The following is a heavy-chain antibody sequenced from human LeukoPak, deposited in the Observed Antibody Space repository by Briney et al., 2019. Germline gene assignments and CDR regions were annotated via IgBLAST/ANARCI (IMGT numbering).Heavy chain of an antibody. J-gene: IGHJ3*02. CDR2: IFPSGGEI. CDR3: ARGPQWWELLRLGAFDI. D-gene: IGHD1-26*01. Sequence: GGSLRLSCAASGFTFSTFAMIWVRQPPGKGLEWVSSIFPSGGEIHYADSVRGRFTISRDNAKNTLYLQMNSLRAEDTAVYYCARGPQWWELLRLGAFDIWGQGTMVTVSS. CDR1: GFTFSTFA. V-gene: IGHV3-23*01.